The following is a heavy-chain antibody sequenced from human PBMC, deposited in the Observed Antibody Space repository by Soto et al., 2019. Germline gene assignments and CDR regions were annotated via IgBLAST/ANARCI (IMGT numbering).Heavy chain of an antibody. Sequence: SETLSLTCTVSGGSVRSSTYYWGWIRQPPGKGLEWIGSIFYSGRPHYTPSLKTRLTVSLDTSKNRFSLKLSSVTAADTATYFCARQSGAMAYYFDSWGQGTQVTVSS. J-gene: IGHJ4*02. V-gene: IGHV4-39*01. CDR3: ARQSGAMAYYFDS. D-gene: IGHD4-17*01. CDR1: GGSVRSSTYY. CDR2: IFYSGRP.